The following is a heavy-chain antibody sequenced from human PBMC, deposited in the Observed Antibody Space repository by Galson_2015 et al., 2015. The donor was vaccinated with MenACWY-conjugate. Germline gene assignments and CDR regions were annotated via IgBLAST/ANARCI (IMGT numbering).Heavy chain of an antibody. CDR1: GFAFSGYA. Sequence: SLRLSCAGSGFAFSGYAMTWVRQAPGKGLKWVSTINVSGGSTHYADFVRGRVTISRDNSRNTVYLQMNGLRVDDTAVYYCARHMGPSANSYWYGVDYWGRGTLVTVSS. J-gene: IGHJ4*02. D-gene: IGHD3-10*01. CDR3: ARHMGPSANSYWYGVDY. V-gene: IGHV3-23*01. CDR2: INVSGGST.